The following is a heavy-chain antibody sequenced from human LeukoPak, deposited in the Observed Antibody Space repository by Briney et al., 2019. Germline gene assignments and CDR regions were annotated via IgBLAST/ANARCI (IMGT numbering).Heavy chain of an antibody. J-gene: IGHJ6*04. CDR1: GFTSSTYN. Sequence: GGSLRLSCAASGFTSSTYNMNSVRQAPGKGQECVSSISSTSNYRYYADSVKGRFTISRDNAKNSLYLQMNSRRAEDTTIYYCARYLRVDSPKVGMDVWGKGPTVTVSS. D-gene: IGHD3-22*01. CDR2: ISSTSNYR. V-gene: IGHV3-21*01. CDR3: ARYLRVDSPKVGMDV.